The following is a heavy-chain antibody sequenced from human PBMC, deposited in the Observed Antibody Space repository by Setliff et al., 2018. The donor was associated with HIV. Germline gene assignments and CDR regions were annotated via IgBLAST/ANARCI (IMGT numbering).Heavy chain of an antibody. V-gene: IGHV1-46*02. CDR2: INPRGEAT. D-gene: IGHD3-16*01. Sequence: ASGDTFNNYYIYWVRQAPGQGLEWMGMINPRGEATNYAQKFQGRVTMTRDTSTSTVYMELSSLRSEDTAFYYCTRVAVITDDAFDVWGQGTMVTVSS. CDR1: GDTFNNYY. J-gene: IGHJ3*01. CDR3: TRVAVITDDAFDV.